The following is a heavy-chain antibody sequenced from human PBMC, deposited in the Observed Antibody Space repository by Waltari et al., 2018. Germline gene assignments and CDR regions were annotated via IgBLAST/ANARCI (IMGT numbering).Heavy chain of an antibody. CDR2: SYHSWST. V-gene: IGHV4-38-2*02. J-gene: IGHJ4*02. Sequence: QVQLQESGPGLVKPSETLSLTCTVSGYSISSGYYWGWIRQPPGKGLEWIGSSYHSWSTYYNPSLKSRVTISVDTSKNHFSLKLSSVTAADTAVYYCAIGYCSSTSCWNFDYWGQGTLVTVSS. CDR1: GYSISSGYY. D-gene: IGHD2-2*01. CDR3: AIGYCSSTSCWNFDY.